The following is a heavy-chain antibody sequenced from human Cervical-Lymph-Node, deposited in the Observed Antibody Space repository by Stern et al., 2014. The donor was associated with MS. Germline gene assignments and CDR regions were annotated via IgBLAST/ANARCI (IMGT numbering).Heavy chain of an antibody. J-gene: IGHJ4*02. CDR1: GYTFTSYY. V-gene: IGHV1-46*01. CDR3: ARGGRYSGSYEGGFDY. Sequence: QVQLGQSGAEVKKPGASVKVSCKASGYTFTSYYIHWVRQAPGQGLEWMGIINPSGGSQSYAQKFQGRVTMTRDTSTSTVYMELSSLRSEDTAVYYCARGGRYSGSYEGGFDYWGQGTLVTVSS. D-gene: IGHD1-26*01. CDR2: INPSGGSQ.